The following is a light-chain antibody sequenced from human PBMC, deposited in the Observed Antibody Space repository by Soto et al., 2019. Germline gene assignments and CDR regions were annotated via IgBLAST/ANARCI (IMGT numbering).Light chain of an antibody. V-gene: IGLV1-44*01. CDR1: SSNIGSNS. J-gene: IGLJ2*01. CDR3: AAWDDGLNGVV. Sequence: QSVLTQPPSASGTPGQRVTISCSGSSSNIGSNSVNWYQQLPGTAPQLLMYSSNQRPSGVPDRFSGSKSGTSASLAISGLQSEDEADYYCAAWDDGLNGVVFGGGTKRTVL. CDR2: SSN.